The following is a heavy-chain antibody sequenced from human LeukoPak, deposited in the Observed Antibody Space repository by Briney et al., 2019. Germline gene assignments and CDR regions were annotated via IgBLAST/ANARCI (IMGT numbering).Heavy chain of an antibody. CDR1: GFTFSSYG. CDR3: AELGITMIGGV. V-gene: IGHV3-23*01. CDR2: ISGSDTST. Sequence: PGGSLRLSCAASGFTFSSYGMSWVRQAPGKGLEWVSTISGSDTSTYYADSVKGRFTISRDNAKNSLYLQMNSLRAEDTAVYYCAELGITMIGGVWGKGTTVTISS. J-gene: IGHJ6*04. D-gene: IGHD3-10*02.